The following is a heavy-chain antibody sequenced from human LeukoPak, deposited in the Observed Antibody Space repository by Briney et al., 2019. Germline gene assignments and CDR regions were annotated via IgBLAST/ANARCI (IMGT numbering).Heavy chain of an antibody. Sequence: ASVKVSCKASGYTFTGYYMHWVRHAPGQGLEWMGWINPNSGGTNYAQKFQGRVTMTRDTSISTAYMELSRLRSDDTAVYYCARGDSGYDLGFDYWGQGTLVTVSS. V-gene: IGHV1-2*02. J-gene: IGHJ4*02. D-gene: IGHD5-12*01. CDR3: ARGDSGYDLGFDY. CDR2: INPNSGGT. CDR1: GYTFTGYY.